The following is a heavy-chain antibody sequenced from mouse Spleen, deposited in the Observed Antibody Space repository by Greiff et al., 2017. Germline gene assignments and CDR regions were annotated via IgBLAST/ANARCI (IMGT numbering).Heavy chain of an antibody. V-gene: IGHV1-62-3*01. Sequence: VQLQQPGAELVKPGASVKLSCKASGYTFTSYWMHWVKQRPGRGLEWIGRIDPNSGGTKYNEKFKDKATLTADKSSSTAYMQLSSLTYEDSAVYYCARDLLWGYYAMDYWGQGTSVTVSS. D-gene: IGHD2-1*01. CDR1: GYTFTSYW. CDR3: ARDLLWGYYAMDY. J-gene: IGHJ4*01. CDR2: IDPNSGGT.